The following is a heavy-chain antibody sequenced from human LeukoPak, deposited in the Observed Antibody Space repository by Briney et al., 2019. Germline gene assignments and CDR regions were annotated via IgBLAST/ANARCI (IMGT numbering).Heavy chain of an antibody. CDR1: GFTFSTPA. V-gene: IGHV3-23*01. CDR2: ISGSGYGT. D-gene: IGHD1-1*01. J-gene: IGHJ4*02. CDR3: AKGNWNDALGYFDY. Sequence: GGSLRLSCAGSGFTFSTPAMYWVRQALGKGLEWVSGISGSGYGTYYADSAKGRFTISRDNSKNTLYLQINSLRAEDTAVYYCAKGNWNDALGYFDYWGQGTLVTVSS.